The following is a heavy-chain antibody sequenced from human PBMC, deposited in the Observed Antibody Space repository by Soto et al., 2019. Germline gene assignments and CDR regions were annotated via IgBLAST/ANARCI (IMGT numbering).Heavy chain of an antibody. CDR3: ASDRLTGNYYYGMDV. CDR1: GFTFSSYS. D-gene: IGHD7-27*01. Sequence: EVQLVESGGGLVKPGGSLRLSCAASGFTFSSYSMNWVRQAPGKGLEWVSSISSSSSYIYYADSVKGRFTISRDNAKNSLYLQMNSLRAEDTAVYYCASDRLTGNYYYGMDVWGQGTTVTVSS. V-gene: IGHV3-21*01. J-gene: IGHJ6*02. CDR2: ISSSSSYI.